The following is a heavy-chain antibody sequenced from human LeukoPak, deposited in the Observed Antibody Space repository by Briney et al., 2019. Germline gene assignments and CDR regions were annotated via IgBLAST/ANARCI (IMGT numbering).Heavy chain of an antibody. CDR2: IKQDGSET. Sequence: GGSLRLSCAASGFTFSSYWMTWVRQAPEKGLEWVANIKQDGSETYYVDSVKGRFTISRDNAKNSLCLHMNSLRVEDSAGYYCARSGVPHGTDVWGQGTTVTVSS. CDR3: ARSGVPHGTDV. J-gene: IGHJ6*02. V-gene: IGHV3-7*04. CDR1: GFTFSSYW. D-gene: IGHD7-27*01.